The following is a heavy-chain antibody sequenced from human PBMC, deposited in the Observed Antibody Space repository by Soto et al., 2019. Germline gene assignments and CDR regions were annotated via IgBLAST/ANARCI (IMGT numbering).Heavy chain of an antibody. CDR3: ATDSGASPFDY. Sequence: QVQLVESGGGVVQPGTSLRLSCAASGLTFSRYGMHWVRQAPGKGLEWVAVIWSDGSIKKYADSVKGRFTISKDNSKNRLFLQMNSLRVEDTAVYYCATDSGASPFDYWGQGTLVTVSS. J-gene: IGHJ4*02. V-gene: IGHV3-33*01. D-gene: IGHD1-26*01. CDR2: IWSDGSIK. CDR1: GLTFSRYG.